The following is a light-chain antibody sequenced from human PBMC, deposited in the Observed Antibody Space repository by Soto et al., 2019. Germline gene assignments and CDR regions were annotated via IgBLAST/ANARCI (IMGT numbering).Light chain of an antibody. CDR3: LQVSTFPRT. CDR2: AAS. V-gene: IGKV1-12*01. J-gene: IGKJ1*01. Sequence: DLQMTQSPSSVSASVGDRVRITCRASQGIGGRLAWFQQKPGRAPQLLIQAASTLLSGVPSRFSGSGSGADFILTINSLQPEDSATYYCLQVSTFPRTFGQGTKVEI. CDR1: QGIGGR.